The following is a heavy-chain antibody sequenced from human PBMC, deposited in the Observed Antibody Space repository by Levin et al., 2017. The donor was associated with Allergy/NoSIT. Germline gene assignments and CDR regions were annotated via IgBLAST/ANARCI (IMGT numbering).Heavy chain of an antibody. J-gene: IGHJ6*03. CDR3: ERGAADATYHYDYCIDV. D-gene: IGHD6-13*01. CDR1: GFTFSSFG. V-gene: IGHV3-30*02. CDR2: IWYDGSNK. Sequence: PGGSLRLSCAASGFTFSSFGIDWVRQAPGKGLEWVALIWYDGSNKDYADSVKGRFTISRDNPKNTLYLQVNSLRAEDTAVYYCERGAADATYHYDYCIDVCRNGATFTFTS.